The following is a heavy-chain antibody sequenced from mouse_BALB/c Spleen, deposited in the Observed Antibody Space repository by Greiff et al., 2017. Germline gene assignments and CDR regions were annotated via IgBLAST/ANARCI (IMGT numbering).Heavy chain of an antibody. CDR3: ARGGDYESQYYYAMDY. Sequence: EVQLVESGGGLVKPGGSLKLSCAASGFTFSSYAMSWVRQSPEKRLEWVAEISSGGSYTYYPDTVTGRFTISRDNAKNTLYLEMSSLRSEDTAMYYCARGGDYESQYYYAMDYWGQGTSVTVSS. J-gene: IGHJ4*01. V-gene: IGHV5-9-4*01. D-gene: IGHD2-4*01. CDR1: GFTFSSYA. CDR2: ISSGGSYT.